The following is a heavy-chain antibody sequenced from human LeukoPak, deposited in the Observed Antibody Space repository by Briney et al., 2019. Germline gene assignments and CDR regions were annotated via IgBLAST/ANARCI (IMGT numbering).Heavy chain of an antibody. Sequence: GGSLRLSCTASGFTFEDYTMHRARQAPGKTLEWVSLISWDGTTYYRDSVKGRFTISRDNSKDSLYLQMDSLRSEDTAFYYCVKDLSYESSGSFFDSWGQGTLLTVS. CDR3: VKDLSYESSGSFFDS. J-gene: IGHJ4*02. CDR2: ISWDGTT. V-gene: IGHV3-43*01. D-gene: IGHD3-22*01. CDR1: GFTFEDYT.